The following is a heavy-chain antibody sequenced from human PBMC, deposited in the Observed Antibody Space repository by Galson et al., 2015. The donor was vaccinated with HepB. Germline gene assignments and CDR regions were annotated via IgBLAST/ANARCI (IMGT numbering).Heavy chain of an antibody. V-gene: IGHV3-30*02. CDR1: GFTFSSYG. J-gene: IGHJ4*02. CDR3: AKDRSGGTTFFSPAGY. D-gene: IGHD1-1*01. CDR2: IRYDGSNK. Sequence: SLRLSCAASGFTFSSYGMHWVRQAPGKGLEWVAFIRYDGSNKYYADSVKGRFTISRDNSKNTLYLQMNSLRAEDTAVYYCAKDRSGGTTFFSPAGYWGQGTLVTVSS.